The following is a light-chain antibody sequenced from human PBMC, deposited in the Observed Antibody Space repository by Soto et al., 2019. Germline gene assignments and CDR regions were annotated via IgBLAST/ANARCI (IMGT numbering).Light chain of an antibody. V-gene: IGKV1-39*01. CDR1: QSISYY. J-gene: IGKJ5*01. CDR3: QQSYTTLIT. CDR2: AAS. Sequence: DIQMTQSPSSLSASVGDRVTITCRASQSISYYLNWYQQKPGKAPELLIYAASSLQSGVPSRFSGSGSGTDFTLTISSLQPEDFATYYCQQSYTTLITVGQGTRLDIK.